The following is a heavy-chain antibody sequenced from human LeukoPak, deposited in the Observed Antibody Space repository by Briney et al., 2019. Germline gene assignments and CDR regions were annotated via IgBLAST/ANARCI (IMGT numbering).Heavy chain of an antibody. D-gene: IGHD2-2*01. CDR2: MNPDGSAT. CDR1: GFSFSNFW. CDR3: ARTLVEVPGHSDLFDF. V-gene: IGHV3-7*01. Sequence: GGSLRLSCGASGFSFSNFWMSWIRQAPGKGLERVANMNPDGSATYYLDSVKGRFTISRDNTKTSVYLQMNSLRPDDTAVYYCARTLVEVPGHSDLFDFWGQGTLVTVSS. J-gene: IGHJ4*02.